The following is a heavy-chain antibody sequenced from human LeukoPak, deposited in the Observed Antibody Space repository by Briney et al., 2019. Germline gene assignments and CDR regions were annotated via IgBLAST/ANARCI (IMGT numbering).Heavy chain of an antibody. D-gene: IGHD3-10*01. J-gene: IGHJ5*02. CDR3: ATDWIRDGGRFDP. CDR1: GFTFSNAW. V-gene: IGHV3-15*01. CDR2: IKRKVDGGTT. Sequence: GGSLRLSCAASGFTFSNAWMSWVRQAPGKGLEWLGRIKRKVDGGTTDYAAPVKGRFTISRDDSNNTVYLQMNILMIEDTAVYYCATDWIRDGGRFDPWGQGTLVTVSS.